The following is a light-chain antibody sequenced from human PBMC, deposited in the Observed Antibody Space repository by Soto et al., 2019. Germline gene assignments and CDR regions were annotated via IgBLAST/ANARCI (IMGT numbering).Light chain of an antibody. CDR1: QSVSSSY. V-gene: IGKV3-20*01. Sequence: EIVLTQSPGTLSLSPGERATLSCRASQSVSSSYLAWYQQKPGQAPRLLIYGASSRATGIPDRFSGSRSGTDFTLTISRLEPEDFAVYYCQQYDSSPPRFTFGPGTKVDIK. J-gene: IGKJ3*01. CDR3: QQYDSSPPRFT. CDR2: GAS.